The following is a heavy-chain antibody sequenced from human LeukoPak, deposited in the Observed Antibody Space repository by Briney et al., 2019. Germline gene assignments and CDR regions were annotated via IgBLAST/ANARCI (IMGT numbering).Heavy chain of an antibody. J-gene: IGHJ4*02. Sequence: ASVKVSCKVSGYNLTELSMHWVRQAPGKGLEWMGGFDLGDGAMVYAQRFQGRVTMTEDTSTATVYMELSSLKSEDTAVYYCAAGGFYDLLPYWGQGTLVTVSS. CDR2: FDLGDGAM. CDR3: AAGGFYDLLPY. CDR1: GYNLTELS. V-gene: IGHV1-24*01. D-gene: IGHD3-9*01.